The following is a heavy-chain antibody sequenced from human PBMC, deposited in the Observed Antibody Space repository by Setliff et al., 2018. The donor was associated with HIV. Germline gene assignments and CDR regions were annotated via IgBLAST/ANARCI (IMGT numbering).Heavy chain of an antibody. J-gene: IGHJ4*02. CDR1: GYTFNNYG. CDR3: GRGKTWLRFLDY. CDR2: INTHSGYT. D-gene: IGHD5-12*01. V-gene: IGHV1-18*01. Sequence: GASVKVSCKASGYTFNNYGISWVRQAPGEGLEWMGWINTHSGYTNYAQNVQGRVTVTMDTSTSTAYMELRRLKSDDTAVYYCGRGKTWLRFLDYWGQGTLVTVSS.